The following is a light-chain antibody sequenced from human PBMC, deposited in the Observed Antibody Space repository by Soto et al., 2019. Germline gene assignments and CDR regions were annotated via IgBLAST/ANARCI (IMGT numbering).Light chain of an antibody. CDR3: AAWDDSLNGVV. CDR1: SSNIGSNT. V-gene: IGLV1-44*01. Sequence: QSVLTQPPSASGTPGQRVTISCSGSSSNIGSNTVNWYQQLPGTAPKLLFYSNNQRPSGVPDRFSGSKSGTSASLAISGLQSEDEADYYGAAWDDSLNGVVFGGGTKLTVL. J-gene: IGLJ2*01. CDR2: SNN.